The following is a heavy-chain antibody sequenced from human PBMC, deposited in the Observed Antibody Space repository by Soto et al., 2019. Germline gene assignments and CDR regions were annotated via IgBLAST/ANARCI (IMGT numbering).Heavy chain of an antibody. Sequence: EVQLLESGGDLVQPGGSLRLSCAASGFTFSNYAMSWVRQAPGKGLEWVSSTSGRGGSTYADSVKGRFAISRDNSKNALYLQVSGLRAEDTAMYYCAKSNLECDRANCYVFDYWGQGTLVTVSS. CDR2: TSGRGGST. J-gene: IGHJ4*02. D-gene: IGHD2-2*01. CDR3: AKSNLECDRANCYVFDY. CDR1: GFTFSNYA. V-gene: IGHV3-23*01.